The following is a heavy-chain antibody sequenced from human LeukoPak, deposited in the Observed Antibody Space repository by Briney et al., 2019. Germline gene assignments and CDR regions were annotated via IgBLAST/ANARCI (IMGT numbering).Heavy chain of an antibody. Sequence: GASVKVSCKASGYTFTGYYTHWVRQAPGQGLEWMGWINPNSGGTNYAQKFQDRVTMTRDTSISTAYMELSRLRSDDTAVYYCARARRIAAAVQITNWFDPWGQGTLVTVSS. CDR1: GYTFTGYY. CDR3: ARARRIAAAVQITNWFDP. D-gene: IGHD6-13*01. J-gene: IGHJ5*02. V-gene: IGHV1-2*02. CDR2: INPNSGGT.